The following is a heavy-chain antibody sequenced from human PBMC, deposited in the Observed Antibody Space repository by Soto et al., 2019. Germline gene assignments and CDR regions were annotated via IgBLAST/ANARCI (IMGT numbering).Heavy chain of an antibody. CDR3: ARQGNGAEGFDF. J-gene: IGHJ4*02. D-gene: IGHD4-17*01. CDR2: IYPGDSDT. Sequence: PGASLKISCKGSGYSFSSHWIGWVRQMRGKGLDWMGIIYPGDSDTRYSPSFLGQVTISADKSINTAYLQWSSLKASDTAMYYCARQGNGAEGFDFWGQGALVTVS. V-gene: IGHV5-51*01. CDR1: GYSFSSHW.